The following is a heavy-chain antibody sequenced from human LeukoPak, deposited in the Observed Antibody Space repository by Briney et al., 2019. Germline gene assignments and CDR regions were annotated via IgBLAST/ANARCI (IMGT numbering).Heavy chain of an antibody. J-gene: IGHJ4*02. CDR3: AKDRAPYNWNDVYYFDY. CDR2: ISGSGGST. CDR1: GFTFSSYA. V-gene: IGHV3-23*01. D-gene: IGHD1-20*01. Sequence: PGESLRLSCAASGFTFSSYAMCWVREAPGKGLEWVSAISGSGGSTYYADSVKGRFTISRDNSKNTLYLQMNSLRAEDTAVYYCAKDRAPYNWNDVYYFDYWGQGTLVTVSS.